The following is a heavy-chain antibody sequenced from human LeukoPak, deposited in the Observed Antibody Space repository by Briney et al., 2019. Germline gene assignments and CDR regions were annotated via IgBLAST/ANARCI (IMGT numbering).Heavy chain of an antibody. CDR3: AIGIWFGEKANY. J-gene: IGHJ4*02. Sequence: ASVKVSCKASGYTFTCYYVHWVRQAPGQGLEWMGWINPNSGGTNYAQKFQGRVTMTRDTSISTAYMELSRLRSDDTAVYYCAIGIWFGEKANYWGQGTLVTVSS. D-gene: IGHD3-10*01. V-gene: IGHV1-2*02. CDR2: INPNSGGT. CDR1: GYTFTCYY.